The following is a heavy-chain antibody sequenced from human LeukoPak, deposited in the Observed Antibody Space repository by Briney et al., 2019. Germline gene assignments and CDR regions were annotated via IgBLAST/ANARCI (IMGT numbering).Heavy chain of an antibody. D-gene: IGHD1-26*01. J-gene: IGHJ4*02. CDR3: ARGLVGATDGDY. V-gene: IGHV1-69*13. CDR2: IIPIFGTA. CDR1: GGTFSSYA. Sequence: SVKVSCKASGGTFSSYAISWVRQAPGQGLEWMGGIIPIFGTANYAQKFQGRVTITADESTSTAYMELSNLRSEDTAVYYCARGLVGATDGDYWGQGTLVTVSS.